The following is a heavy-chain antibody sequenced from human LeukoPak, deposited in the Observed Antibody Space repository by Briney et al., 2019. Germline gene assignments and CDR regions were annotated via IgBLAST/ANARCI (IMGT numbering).Heavy chain of an antibody. D-gene: IGHD2-2*02. CDR1: GYTFTGYY. CDR2: INPNSGGT. CDR3: ARPDCSSSSCYTFDY. J-gene: IGHJ4*02. V-gene: IGHV1-2*02. Sequence: GASVKVSCKASGYTFTGYYMHWVRQAPGQGLEWMGWINPNSGGTNYAQKFQGRVTMTRDTSISTAYMELSRLGSDDTAVYYCARPDCSSSSCYTFDYWGLGTLVTVSS.